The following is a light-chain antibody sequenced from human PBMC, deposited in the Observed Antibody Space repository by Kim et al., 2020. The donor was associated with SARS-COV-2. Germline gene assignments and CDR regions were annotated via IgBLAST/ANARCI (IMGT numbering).Light chain of an antibody. J-gene: IGKJ3*01. Sequence: DIQMTQSPSSLSASVGDRVTITCRTTQSISSHLNWYQQKPGRAPKLLISAASTLQGGVPSRFSGSGSETDFTITISSLQPEDFATYFCQQSYITPFTFGPGTKVKIK. V-gene: IGKV1-39*01. CDR1: QSISSH. CDR2: AAS. CDR3: QQSYITPFT.